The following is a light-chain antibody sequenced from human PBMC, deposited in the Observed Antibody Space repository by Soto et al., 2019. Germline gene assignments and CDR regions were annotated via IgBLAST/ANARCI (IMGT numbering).Light chain of an antibody. CDR3: NSFTTSSTYV. CDR2: DVS. Sequence: QSVLTQPASVSGSPGQWISISCTGTTSDVGRYNYVSWYQQHPGKAPKLMIYDVSYRPSWVSNRFSGSKSGITASLTISGLQAEDEADYYCNSFTTSSTYVFGTGTKVTVL. CDR1: TSDVGRYNY. V-gene: IGLV2-14*03. J-gene: IGLJ1*01.